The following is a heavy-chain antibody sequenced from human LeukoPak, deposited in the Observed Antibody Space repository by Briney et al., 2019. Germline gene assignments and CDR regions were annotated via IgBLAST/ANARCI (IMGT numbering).Heavy chain of an antibody. J-gene: IGHJ4*02. CDR1: GFTISSNY. V-gene: IGHV3-66*01. Sequence: GESLRLSCAASGFTISSNYMSWVRQAPGKGLEWVSVIYNSGGTYYADSVKGRFTISRDNSKNTVSLQMNSLRAEDTAVYYCARAFFWFDYSGYYFDSWGQGTLVTVSS. CDR3: ARAFFWFDYSGYYFDS. CDR2: IYNSGGT. D-gene: IGHD2-15*01.